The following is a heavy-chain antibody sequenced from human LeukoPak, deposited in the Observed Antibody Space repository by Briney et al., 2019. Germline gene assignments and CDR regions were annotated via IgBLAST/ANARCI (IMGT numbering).Heavy chain of an antibody. CDR2: IYSGGST. V-gene: IGHV3-53*01. CDR3: ASNLGIDSSVSY. CDR1: GFTVSSNY. D-gene: IGHD3-22*01. Sequence: PGGSLRLSCAASGFTVSSNYMSWVRQAPGKGLEWVSVIYSGGSTYYADSVKGRFTISRDNSKNTLYHQMNSLRAEDTAVYYCASNLGIDSSVSYWGQGTLVTVSS. J-gene: IGHJ4*02.